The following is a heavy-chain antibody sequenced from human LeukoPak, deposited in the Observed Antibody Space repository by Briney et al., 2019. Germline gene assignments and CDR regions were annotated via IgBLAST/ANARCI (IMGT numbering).Heavy chain of an antibody. J-gene: IGHJ6*02. V-gene: IGHV3-7*03. Sequence: GGSLRLSCAASGFTLSNHWMTWVRQVPGRGPEWVANVNRDGSETYYLDSVKGRFTISKDNAKNSLYLQMDSLRAEDTALYHCARNNGMDVWGQGTTVIASS. CDR2: VNRDGSET. CDR3: ARNNGMDV. CDR1: GFTLSNHW.